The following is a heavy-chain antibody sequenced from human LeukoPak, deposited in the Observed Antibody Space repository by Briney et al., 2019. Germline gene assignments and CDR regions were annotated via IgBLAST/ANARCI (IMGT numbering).Heavy chain of an antibody. CDR2: INPNSGGT. CDR1: GYTFTGYY. D-gene: IGHD3-22*01. J-gene: IGHJ6*03. V-gene: IGHV1-2*02. Sequence: GASVKVSCKASGYTFTGYYMHWVRQAPGQGLEWMGWINPNSGGTNYAQKFQGRVTMTRDTSISTAYMELSRLRSDDTAVYYCARDSDYYQTVPDYYYMDVWGKGTTVTVSS. CDR3: ARDSDYYQTVPDYYYMDV.